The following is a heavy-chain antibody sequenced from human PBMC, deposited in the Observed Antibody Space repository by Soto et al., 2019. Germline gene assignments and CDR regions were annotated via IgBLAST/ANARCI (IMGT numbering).Heavy chain of an antibody. CDR2: INSRSNYK. V-gene: IGHV3-21*02. Sequence: EVQLVESGGGLVAPGGSLRLSCVASGFALTTYTMNWVRQAPGTGLEWVSSINSRSNYKYYSDSVKGRFTVSRDNAQNSLFLQMSRLGPEDTAVYYCVREDGVVGASSAFDSWGQGTLVTVSS. J-gene: IGHJ4*02. D-gene: IGHD1-26*01. CDR1: GFALTTYT. CDR3: VREDGVVGASSAFDS.